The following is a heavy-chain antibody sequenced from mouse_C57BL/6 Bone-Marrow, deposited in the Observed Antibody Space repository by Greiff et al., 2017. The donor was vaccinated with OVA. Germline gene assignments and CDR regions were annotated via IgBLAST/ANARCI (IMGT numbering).Heavy chain of an antibody. CDR3: ARKVYDYDGPWFAY. J-gene: IGHJ3*01. CDR1: GYTFTDYY. V-gene: IGHV1-26*01. Sequence: VQLQQSGPELVKPGASVKISCKASGYTFTDYYMNWVKQSHGKSLEWIGDINPNNGGTSYNQKFKGKAKLTVDKSSSTAYMELRSLTSEDSAVYYCARKVYDYDGPWFAYWGQGTLVTVSA. CDR2: INPNNGGT. D-gene: IGHD2-4*01.